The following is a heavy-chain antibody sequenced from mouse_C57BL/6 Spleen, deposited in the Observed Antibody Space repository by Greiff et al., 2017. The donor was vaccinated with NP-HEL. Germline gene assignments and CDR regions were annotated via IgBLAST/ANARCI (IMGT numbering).Heavy chain of an antibody. CDR3: ARGEYGNYWFAY. V-gene: IGHV1-26*01. Sequence: VQLQQSGPELVKPGASVKISCKASGYTFTDYYMNWVKQSHGKSLEWIGDINPNNGGTSYNQKFKGKATLTVDKSSSTAYMELRSLTSEDSAVYYCARGEYGNYWFAYWGQGTLVTVSA. CDR1: GYTFTDYY. J-gene: IGHJ3*01. CDR2: INPNNGGT. D-gene: IGHD2-10*02.